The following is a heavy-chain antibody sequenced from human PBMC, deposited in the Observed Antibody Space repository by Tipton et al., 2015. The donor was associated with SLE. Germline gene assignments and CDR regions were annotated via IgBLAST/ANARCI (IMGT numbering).Heavy chain of an antibody. V-gene: IGHV4-39*07. CDR2: IYYSGST. J-gene: IGHJ4*02. Sequence: TLSLTCTVSGDPISSSSYYWGWIRQPPGKGLEWIGSIYYSGSTYCNPSLKSRVTISVDTSKNQFSLKLSSVTAADTAVYYCAREGRREQLALDYWGQGTLVTVSS. D-gene: IGHD6-6*01. CDR1: GDPISSSSYY. CDR3: AREGRREQLALDY.